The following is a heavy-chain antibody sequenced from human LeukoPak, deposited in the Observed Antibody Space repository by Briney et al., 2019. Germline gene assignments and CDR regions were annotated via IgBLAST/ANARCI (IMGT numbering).Heavy chain of an antibody. J-gene: IGHJ3*02. CDR3: ARRVRGVNDAFDI. CDR2: INHSGST. CDR1: GGSFTDYY. V-gene: IGHV4-34*01. Sequence: SETLSLTCAVYGGSFTDYYWSWIRQPPGRGLEWIGEINHSGSTNYNSSLKSRVTISVDTTNSQFSLRLNSVTAADTAVYYCARRVRGVNDAFDIWGQGTKVTVSS. D-gene: IGHD3-10*01.